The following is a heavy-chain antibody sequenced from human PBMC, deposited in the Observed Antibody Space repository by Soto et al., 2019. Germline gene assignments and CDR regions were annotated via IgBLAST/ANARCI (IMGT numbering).Heavy chain of an antibody. CDR3: STDRWVDTAMALYDSSGYYYLDYFDY. CDR1: GFTFSNAW. D-gene: IGHD3-22*01. Sequence: EVQLVESGGGLVKPGGSLRLSCAASGFTFSNAWMNWVRQAPGKGLEWVGRIKSKTDGGTTYYAAPVKGRFTISRDDSKNTMYLQMNSLKTEDTAVYYCSTDRWVDTAMALYDSSGYYYLDYFDYWGQGTLVTVSS. CDR2: IKSKTDGGTT. J-gene: IGHJ4*02. V-gene: IGHV3-15*07.